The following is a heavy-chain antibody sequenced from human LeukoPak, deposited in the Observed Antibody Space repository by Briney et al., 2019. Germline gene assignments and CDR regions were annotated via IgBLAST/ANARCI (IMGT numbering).Heavy chain of an antibody. J-gene: IGHJ4*02. CDR2: INHSGST. Sequence: SETLSLTCTVSGGSISSYYWSWIRQPPGKGLEWIGEINHSGSTNYNPSLKSRVTISVDTSKNQFSLKLSSVTAADTAVYYCARGSIAVAGTSTPSPPGYWGQGTLVTVSS. CDR1: GGSISSYY. CDR3: ARGSIAVAGTSTPSPPGY. D-gene: IGHD6-19*01. V-gene: IGHV4-34*01.